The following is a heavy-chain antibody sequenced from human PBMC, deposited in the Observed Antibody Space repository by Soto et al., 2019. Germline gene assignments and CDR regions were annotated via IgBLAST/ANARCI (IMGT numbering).Heavy chain of an antibody. Sequence: SETLSLTCTVSAGSISSYYRSWLRQPPGKGLEWIGYIYYSGSTNYNPSLKSRVTISVDTSKNQFSLKLSSVTAADAAVYYCARDVVGSGYDHKDDYGEYDTGRYFDYWGQGTLVTVS. CDR1: AGSISSYY. V-gene: IGHV4-59*01. CDR3: ARDVVGSGYDHKDDYGEYDTGRYFDY. CDR2: IYYSGST. D-gene: IGHD4-17*01. J-gene: IGHJ4*02.